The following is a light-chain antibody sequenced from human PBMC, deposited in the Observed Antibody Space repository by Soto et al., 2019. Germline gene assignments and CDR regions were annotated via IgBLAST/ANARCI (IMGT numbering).Light chain of an antibody. J-gene: IGLJ1*01. CDR1: SSDVGGSNY. Sequence: QSVLTQPASVSGSPGQSITISCTGTSSDVGGSNYVSWYQHHPGKAPKLMISEVSNRPSGVSNRFSGSKSGNTASLTISGLQADDEADYYCSSRTSSSTYVFGTGTKLTVL. CDR2: EVS. CDR3: SSRTSSSTYV. V-gene: IGLV2-14*01.